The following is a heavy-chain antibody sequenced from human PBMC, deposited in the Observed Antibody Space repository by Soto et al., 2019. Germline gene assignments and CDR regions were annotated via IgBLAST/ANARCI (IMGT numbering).Heavy chain of an antibody. Sequence: VASVKVSCKASGYTFTGYAMRWVRQAPGQRLEWMGWINAGNGNTKYSQKFQGRVTITRDTSASTAYMELSSLRSEDTAVYYCARGPGVVVAAKWFDPWGQGTLVTVSS. CDR1: GYTFTGYA. D-gene: IGHD2-15*01. CDR3: ARGPGVVVAAKWFDP. J-gene: IGHJ5*02. CDR2: INAGNGNT. V-gene: IGHV1-3*01.